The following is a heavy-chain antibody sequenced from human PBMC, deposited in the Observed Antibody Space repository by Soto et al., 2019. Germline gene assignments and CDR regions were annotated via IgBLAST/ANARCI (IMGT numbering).Heavy chain of an antibody. Sequence: ASVKVSCKASGFTFTSSAVQWVRQARGQRLEWIGWIVVGSGNTNYAQKFQERVTITRDMSTSTAYMELSSLRSEDTAVYYCAAESRLRSPYKAYYYYGMDVWGQGTTVTVSS. CDR2: IVVGSGNT. D-gene: IGHD4-17*01. CDR3: AAESRLRSPYKAYYYYGMDV. CDR1: GFTFTSSA. V-gene: IGHV1-58*01. J-gene: IGHJ6*02.